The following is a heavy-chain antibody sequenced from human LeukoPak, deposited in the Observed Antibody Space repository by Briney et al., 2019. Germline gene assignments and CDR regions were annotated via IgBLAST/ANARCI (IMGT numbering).Heavy chain of an antibody. Sequence: SETLSLTCTVSGGSISIYYWSWIRQPPGKGLEWIGYIYYGGSTNYNPSLKSRVTISVDTSKNQFSLKLSSVTAADTAVYYCARDRHEDSSSWYVGYWGQGTLVTVSS. V-gene: IGHV4-59*01. J-gene: IGHJ4*02. D-gene: IGHD6-13*01. CDR3: ARDRHEDSSSWYVGY. CDR2: IYYGGST. CDR1: GGSISIYY.